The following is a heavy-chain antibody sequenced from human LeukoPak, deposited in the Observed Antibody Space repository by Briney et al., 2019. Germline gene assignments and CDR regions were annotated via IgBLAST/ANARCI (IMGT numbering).Heavy chain of an antibody. D-gene: IGHD1-7*01. CDR2: ISASGGSA. CDR1: GFTFSSYG. CDR3: AKVELGVVGAFDI. Sequence: GGSLRLSCAASGFTFSSYGMHWVRQAPGKGLEWVSTISASGGSAGYADSVKGRFTISRDNSKNTLYLQMNSLRAEDTAVYYCAKVELGVVGAFDIWGQGTMVTVSS. J-gene: IGHJ3*02. V-gene: IGHV3-23*01.